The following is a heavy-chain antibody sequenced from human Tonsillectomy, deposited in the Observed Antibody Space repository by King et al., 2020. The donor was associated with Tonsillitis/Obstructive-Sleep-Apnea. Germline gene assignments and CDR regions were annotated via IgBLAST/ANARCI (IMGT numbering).Heavy chain of an antibody. V-gene: IGHV3-30*18. D-gene: IGHD2-2*02. CDR1: GFTFSIYG. J-gene: IGHJ2*01. CDR3: AKAREVPAAIGNWYFDL. CDR2: ISYDGSNK. Sequence: VQLVESGGGVVQPGRSLRLSCAASGFTFSIYGMHWVRQAPGKGLEWVAVISYDGSNKYYADSVKGRFTISRDNSKNTLYLQMNSLRAEDTAVYYCAKAREVPAAIGNWYFDLWGRGTLVTVSS.